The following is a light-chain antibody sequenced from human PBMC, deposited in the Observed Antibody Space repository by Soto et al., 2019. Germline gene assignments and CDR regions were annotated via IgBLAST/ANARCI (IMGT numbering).Light chain of an antibody. CDR3: QQSYSTPLT. J-gene: IGKJ4*01. Sequence: DIQLTQSPSFLSASVGDRVTITCRASQGISSHLAWYQQKPGKAPKLLIYAASTLQSGVPSRFSGSGSGTEFPLTISSLQPEDFATYYCQQSYSTPLTFVGGTKVDIK. V-gene: IGKV1-9*01. CDR2: AAS. CDR1: QGISSH.